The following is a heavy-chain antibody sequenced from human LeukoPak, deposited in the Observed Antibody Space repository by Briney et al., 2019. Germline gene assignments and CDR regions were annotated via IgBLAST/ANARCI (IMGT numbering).Heavy chain of an antibody. CDR3: AIVPAAGHFDY. CDR1: GGSFSGYY. J-gene: IGHJ4*02. CDR2: INHSGST. D-gene: IGHD6-13*01. V-gene: IGHV4-34*01. Sequence: SETLSLTCAVSGGSFSGYYWSWIRQPPGKGLEWIGEINHSGSTNYNPSLKSRVTISVDTSKNQFSLKLSSVTAADTAVYYCAIVPAAGHFDYWGQGTLVTVSS.